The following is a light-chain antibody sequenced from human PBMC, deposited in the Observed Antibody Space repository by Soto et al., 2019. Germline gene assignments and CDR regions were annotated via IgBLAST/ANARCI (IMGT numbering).Light chain of an antibody. Sequence: AVRMTQSPSSLSASTGDRVTITCRARQGFSSYLAWYQQKAGKAPKLLISGASTLQSGVPSRFSGSGSGTDFTLTISCLQSEDFATYYCQQYYSYPFTFGGGTKVEIK. CDR1: QGFSSY. J-gene: IGKJ4*01. CDR2: GAS. V-gene: IGKV1-8*01. CDR3: QQYYSYPFT.